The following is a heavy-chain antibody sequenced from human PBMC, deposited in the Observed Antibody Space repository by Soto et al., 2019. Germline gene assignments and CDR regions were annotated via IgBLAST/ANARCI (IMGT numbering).Heavy chain of an antibody. Sequence: QVHLVQSGAEVKKPGALVKVSCKGSGYAFTTYGITWVRQAPGQGLEWMGWISAHNDNTNYAQKLQGRVTVTRDTSTSTAYMELRSLRSDDTAVYYCARGRYGDYWGQGALVTVSS. J-gene: IGHJ4*02. D-gene: IGHD1-1*01. CDR1: GYAFTTYG. CDR2: ISAHNDNT. V-gene: IGHV1-18*01. CDR3: ARGRYGDY.